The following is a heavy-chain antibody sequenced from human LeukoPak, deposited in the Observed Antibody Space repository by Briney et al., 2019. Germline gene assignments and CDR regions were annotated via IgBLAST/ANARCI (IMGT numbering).Heavy chain of an antibody. Sequence: QTGGSLRLSCAASGFTFDDCAMHWVRQPPGKGLEWVSLISGDGGRTYYADSVKGRFTISRDKSKNSLYLQMNSLRTEDTALYYCVKGLVKGYYYGMDVWGQGTTVTVSS. CDR1: GFTFDDCA. CDR2: ISGDGGRT. D-gene: IGHD3/OR15-3a*01. V-gene: IGHV3-43*02. CDR3: VKGLVKGYYYGMDV. J-gene: IGHJ6*02.